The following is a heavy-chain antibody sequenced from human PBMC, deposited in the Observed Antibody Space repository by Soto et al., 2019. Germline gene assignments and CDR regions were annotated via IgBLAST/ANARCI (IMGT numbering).Heavy chain of an antibody. CDR2: ISAYNGDT. D-gene: IGHD1-26*01. Sequence: QVQLVQSGPEVKKPGASVKVSCKASGYTFTSYGFSWVRQAPGQGLEWMGWISAYNGDTNYPQKFQARVTMTTDTSTSTAYLDLRSLRSDDTAVYYCGRSSGTYPPSRYYYGLDVWGQGTTVTVSS. V-gene: IGHV1-18*01. CDR1: GYTFTSYG. J-gene: IGHJ6*02. CDR3: GRSSGTYPPSRYYYGLDV.